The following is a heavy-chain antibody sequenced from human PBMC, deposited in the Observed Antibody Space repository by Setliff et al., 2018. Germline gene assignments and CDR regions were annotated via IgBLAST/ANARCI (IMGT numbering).Heavy chain of an antibody. CDR1: AYSFTNYG. V-gene: IGHV1-18*01. J-gene: IGHJ4*02. CDR2: ISAYDGNT. Sequence: ASVKVSCKASAYSFTNYGITWVRQAPGQGLEWMGWISAYDGNTRFAQNIQGRVTLTTDTPTSTAYMELRSLRSDDTAVYYCARSPPNRGFGSGWYGDFWGQGTRGTVS. CDR3: ARSPPNRGFGSGWYGDF. D-gene: IGHD6-19*01.